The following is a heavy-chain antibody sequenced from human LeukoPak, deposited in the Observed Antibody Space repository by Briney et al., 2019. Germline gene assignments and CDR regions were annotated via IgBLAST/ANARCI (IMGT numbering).Heavy chain of an antibody. CDR3: AKSKTLTTAFDH. CDR2: ISWNSGSI. CDR1: GCIFYGYA. J-gene: IGHJ4*02. V-gene: IGHV3-9*03. Sequence: ALLLPSAASGCIFYGYARDWGRRVPGKGGVGGSGISWNSGSIGYAVSVKGRFTISRDNAKNSLYLQMNSLRAEDMALYYCAKSKTLTTAFDHWGQGTLVTVSS. D-gene: IGHD4-17*01.